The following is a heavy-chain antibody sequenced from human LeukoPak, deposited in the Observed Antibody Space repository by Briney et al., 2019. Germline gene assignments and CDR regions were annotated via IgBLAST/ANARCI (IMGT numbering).Heavy chain of an antibody. CDR3: AREWEDTAMATLYYYYYGMDV. CDR1: GGSFSGYY. D-gene: IGHD5-18*01. Sequence: PSETLSLTCAVYGGSFSGYYWSWISQPPGKGVEGIGEINHSGSTNYNPSLKSLVTISVDTSKNQFSLKLSSVTAADTAVYYCAREWEDTAMATLYYYYYGMDVWGQGTTVTVSS. J-gene: IGHJ6*02. CDR2: INHSGST. V-gene: IGHV4-34*01.